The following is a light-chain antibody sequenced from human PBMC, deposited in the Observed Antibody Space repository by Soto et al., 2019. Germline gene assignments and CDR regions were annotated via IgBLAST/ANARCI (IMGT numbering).Light chain of an antibody. J-gene: IGKJ1*01. CDR1: QSISSW. CDR3: QQYVTAFRS. Sequence: DIQMTQSPSTLSASLGDRVTITCRASQSISSWLAWYQQKPGTAPKLLIYKASSLQSGVPSRFSGSGSGTEFTLTISSLQPDDFATYYCQQYVTAFRSFGQRTKVDIK. V-gene: IGKV1-5*03. CDR2: KAS.